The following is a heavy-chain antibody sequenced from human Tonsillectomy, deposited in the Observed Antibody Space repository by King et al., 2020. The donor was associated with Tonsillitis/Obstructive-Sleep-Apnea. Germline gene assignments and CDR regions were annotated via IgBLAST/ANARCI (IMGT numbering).Heavy chain of an antibody. CDR3: ARLGSSGWYLLDY. J-gene: IGHJ4*02. D-gene: IGHD6-19*01. CDR1: GGSISSYY. CDR2: IYYSGST. V-gene: IGHV4-59*08. Sequence: VQLQESGPGLVKPSETLSLTCTVSGGSISSYYWSWIRQPPGKGLEWIGYIYYSGSTNYNPSLKSLVTISVETSKNQFSLKLSSVTAADTAVYYCARLGSSGWYLLDYWGQGTLVTVSS.